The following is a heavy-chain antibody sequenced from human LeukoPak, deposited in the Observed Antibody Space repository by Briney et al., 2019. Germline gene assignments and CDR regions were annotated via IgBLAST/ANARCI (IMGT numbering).Heavy chain of an antibody. V-gene: IGHV1-2*02. D-gene: IGHD5-12*01. CDR1: GYTFTGYY. J-gene: IGHJ5*02. CDR2: INPNSGGT. Sequence: ASVKVSCKASGYTFTGYYMHWVRQAPGQGLEWMGWINPNSGGTNYAQKFQGRVTMTRDTSISTAYMELSRPRSDDTAVYYCARDRGNSGFAENWFDPWGQGTLVTVSS. CDR3: ARDRGNSGFAENWFDP.